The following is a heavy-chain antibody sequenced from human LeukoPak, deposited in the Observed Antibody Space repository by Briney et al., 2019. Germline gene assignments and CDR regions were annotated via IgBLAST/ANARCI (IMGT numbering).Heavy chain of an antibody. D-gene: IGHD3-10*01. CDR1: GGSISTYY. CDR2: IYTSGST. J-gene: IGHJ3*02. CDR3: ARDTFVLRIRITMVRESAHRGAFDI. V-gene: IGHV4-4*07. Sequence: SETLSLTCTVSGGSISTYYWSWIRQPAGKGLEWIGRIYTSGSTNYNPSLKSRVTISVDTSKNQFSLKLSSVTAADTAVYYCARDTFVLRIRITMVRESAHRGAFDIWGQGTMVTVSS.